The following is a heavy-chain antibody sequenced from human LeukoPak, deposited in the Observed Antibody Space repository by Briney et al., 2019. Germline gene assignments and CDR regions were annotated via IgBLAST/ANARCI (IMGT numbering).Heavy chain of an antibody. D-gene: IGHD2-2*01. CDR1: GFSFSTFA. CDR3: AKRVVRPTFYFDC. V-gene: IGHV3-30*18. Sequence: GGSLRLSCAASGFSFSTFAMHWVRQAPGKWLEWVAVSFDGTTKSYADSVRGRFTISRDNSKNTLYLQMNSLRAEDTAIYYCAKRVVRPTFYFDCWGQGTLVTVSS. J-gene: IGHJ4*02. CDR2: SFDGTTK.